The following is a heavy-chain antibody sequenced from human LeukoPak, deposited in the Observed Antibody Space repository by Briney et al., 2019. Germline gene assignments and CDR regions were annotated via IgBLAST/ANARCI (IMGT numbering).Heavy chain of an antibody. CDR2: TYQRSI. CDR1: GDSVSSNSAA. Sequence: SQTLSLTCAISGDSVSSNSAAWNWIRQSPSRGLEWLGRTYQRSIYYGMSVKGRITINPDTSNNQLSLHLNSVTPEDTAVYYCARGRWSTFDIWGQGTMVTVSS. CDR3: ARGRWSTFDI. V-gene: IGHV6-1*01. D-gene: IGHD2-8*02. J-gene: IGHJ3*02.